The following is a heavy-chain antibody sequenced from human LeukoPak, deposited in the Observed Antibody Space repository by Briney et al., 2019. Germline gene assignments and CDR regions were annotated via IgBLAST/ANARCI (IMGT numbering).Heavy chain of an antibody. V-gene: IGHV3-9*01. J-gene: IGHJ4*02. Sequence: GGSLRLSCTASGFTFDDYAMHWVRQAPGKGLEWVSGISWSSGSLGYADSVKGRFTISRDNAKNSLYLQMNSLRAEDTAVYYCARDGPETWIQLWLHSPPEFDYWGQGTLVTVSS. CDR2: ISWSSGSL. D-gene: IGHD5-18*01. CDR1: GFTFDDYA. CDR3: ARDGPETWIQLWLHSPPEFDY.